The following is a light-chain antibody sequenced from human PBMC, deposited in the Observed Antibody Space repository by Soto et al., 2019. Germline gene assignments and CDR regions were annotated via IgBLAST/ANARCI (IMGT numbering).Light chain of an antibody. Sequence: QSALTQPPSVSGAPGQRVTISCTGSSSNIGAGYDVHWYQQLPGTAPKLLIYGNSNRPSGVPDRFPGSKSGTSASLAITGLQAEDEADYYCQSYDSSLSGPVVFGGGTQLTVL. V-gene: IGLV1-40*01. CDR3: QSYDSSLSGPVV. CDR1: SSNIGAGYD. J-gene: IGLJ2*01. CDR2: GNS.